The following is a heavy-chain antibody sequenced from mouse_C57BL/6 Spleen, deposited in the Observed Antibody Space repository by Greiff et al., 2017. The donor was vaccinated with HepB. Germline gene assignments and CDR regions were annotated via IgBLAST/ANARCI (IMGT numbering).Heavy chain of an antibody. CDR1: GYTFTSYW. D-gene: IGHD2-3*01. V-gene: IGHV1-61*01. Sequence: QVQLQQPGAELVRPGSSVKLSCKASGYTFTSYWMDWVKQRPGQGLEWIGNIYPSDSETHYNQKFKDKATLTVDKSSSTAYMQLSSLTSEDSAVYYCARSGVTGDYWGQGTTLTVSS. CDR2: IYPSDSET. J-gene: IGHJ2*01. CDR3: ARSGVTGDY.